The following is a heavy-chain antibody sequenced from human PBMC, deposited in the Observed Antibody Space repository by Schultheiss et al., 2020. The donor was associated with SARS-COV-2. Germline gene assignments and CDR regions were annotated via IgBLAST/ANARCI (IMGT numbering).Heavy chain of an antibody. V-gene: IGHV4-38-2*02. Sequence: SETLSLTCTVSGDSISSYYWGWIRQPPGKGLEWIGSIYHSGSTYYNPSLKSRVTISVDTSKNQFSLKLSSVTAADTAVYYCARYGSGSRFFYYYGMDVWGQGTTVTVSS. CDR1: GDSISSYY. CDR3: ARYGSGSRFFYYYGMDV. CDR2: IYHSGST. D-gene: IGHD3-10*01. J-gene: IGHJ6*02.